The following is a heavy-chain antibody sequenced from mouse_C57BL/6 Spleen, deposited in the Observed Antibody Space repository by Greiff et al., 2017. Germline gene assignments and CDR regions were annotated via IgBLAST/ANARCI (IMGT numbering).Heavy chain of an antibody. J-gene: IGHJ4*01. CDR1: GYTFTDYE. V-gene: IGHV1-15*01. CDR3: TRPNWDGYYAMDY. CDR2: IDPETGGT. D-gene: IGHD4-1*01. Sequence: VQLQQSGAELVRPGASVTLSCKASGYTFTDYEMHWVKQTPVHGLEWIGAIDPETGGTAYNQKFKGKAILTADKSSSTAYMELCSLTSEDSAVYYCTRPNWDGYYAMDYWGQGTSVTVSS.